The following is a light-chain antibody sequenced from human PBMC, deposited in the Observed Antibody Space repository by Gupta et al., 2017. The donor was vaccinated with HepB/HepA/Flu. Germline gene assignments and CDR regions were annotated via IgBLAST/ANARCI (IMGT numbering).Light chain of an antibody. J-gene: IGLJ1*01. CDR1: SSNIGHNT. CDR3: AAWDDSLNIYV. CDR2: FYS. V-gene: IGLV1-44*01. Sequence: QCVLTQPPSSSEPRGWRVTTSCSRSSSNIGHNTVTWYPHLPGSAPKLLIYFYSQRPSGVPDRFSGSRSGASASLAISGLQSEDEADYYCAAWDDSLNIYVFGAGTKVTVL.